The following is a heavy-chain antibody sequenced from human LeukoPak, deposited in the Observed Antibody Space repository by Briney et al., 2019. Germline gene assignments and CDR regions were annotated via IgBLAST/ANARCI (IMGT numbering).Heavy chain of an antibody. CDR3: ARASYAIVGYDY. CDR2: IYYSGST. CDR1: GGSISSGDYY. Sequence: PSETLSLTCTVSGGSISSGDYYWSWIRHPPVKGLEWIGYIYYSGSTYYNPSLKSRVTISVDTSKNQFSLKLSSVTAADTAVYCWARASYAIVGYDYWGQGTLVTVSS. V-gene: IGHV4-30-4*01. J-gene: IGHJ4*02. D-gene: IGHD2-8*01.